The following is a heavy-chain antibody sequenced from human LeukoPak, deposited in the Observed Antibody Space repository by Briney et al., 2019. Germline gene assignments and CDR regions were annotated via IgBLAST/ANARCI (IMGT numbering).Heavy chain of an antibody. Sequence: GRSLRLSCAASGFTFSTYWMNWVRQVPGKGLVGVSRINTDESTTSYADSVKGRFTISRDNARNTLYLQMNSPRAEDTAVYYCARGTAGTGLDYWGQGTLVTVSS. J-gene: IGHJ4*02. CDR2: INTDESTT. V-gene: IGHV3-74*01. D-gene: IGHD3/OR15-3a*01. CDR3: ARGTAGTGLDY. CDR1: GFTFSTYW.